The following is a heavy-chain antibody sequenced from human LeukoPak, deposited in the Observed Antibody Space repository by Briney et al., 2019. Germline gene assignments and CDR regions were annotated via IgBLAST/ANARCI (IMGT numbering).Heavy chain of an antibody. J-gene: IGHJ5*02. D-gene: IGHD2-21*01. CDR2: ISTNTGNP. Sequence: ASVKVSCKASGYTFTSDGISWVRQAPGQGLEWMGWISTNTGNPTYAQGFTGRFVFSLDTSVSTAYLQISSLKAEDTAVYYCARVSTPPYSLWFDPWGQGTLVTVSS. CDR1: GYTFTSDG. CDR3: ARVSTPPYSLWFDP. V-gene: IGHV7-4-1*02.